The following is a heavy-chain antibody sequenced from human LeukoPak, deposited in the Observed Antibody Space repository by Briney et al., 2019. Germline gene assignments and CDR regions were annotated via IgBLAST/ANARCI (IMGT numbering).Heavy chain of an antibody. CDR3: ARQADNNWFDS. D-gene: IGHD2-15*01. J-gene: IGHJ5*01. V-gene: IGHV1-2*02. Sequence: WASVKVSCKASGYTFTGYYIHWVRQAPGQGLEWMGWINPNSGVTKYAQKFQGRVTMTRDTSISTAYLELNRLSSDGSAVFYCARQADNNWFDSWGQGTLVTVSS. CDR2: INPNSGVT. CDR1: GYTFTGYY.